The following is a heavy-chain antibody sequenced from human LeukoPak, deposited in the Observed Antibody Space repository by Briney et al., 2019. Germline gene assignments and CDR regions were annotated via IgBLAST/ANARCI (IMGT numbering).Heavy chain of an antibody. CDR2: ISTSGSTI. V-gene: IGHV3-48*04. Sequence: PGGSLRLSCAASGFTFSSYSMNWVRQAPGKGLEWVSYISTSGSTIYYADSVKGRFTISRDNAKNSLYLQMNSLRAEDTAVYYCARDMVAEAGTRWGDYWGQGTLVTVSS. J-gene: IGHJ4*02. D-gene: IGHD6-19*01. CDR1: GFTFSSYS. CDR3: ARDMVAEAGTRWGDY.